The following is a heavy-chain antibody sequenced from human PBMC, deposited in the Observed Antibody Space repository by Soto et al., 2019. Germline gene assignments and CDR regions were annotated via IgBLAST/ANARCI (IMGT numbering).Heavy chain of an antibody. CDR1: GYTFNCYG. J-gene: IGHJ6*02. V-gene: IGHV1-18*01. CDR3: ARFSAARGMDV. Sequence: GASGKVSCTASGYTFNCYGISGVRQAPWQTLEWMGWISPYNSNTNYAQKIEGRVTMTPDTYTSTAYMELRSLRSDDTAVYYCARFSAARGMDVWGQGTTVTVSS. D-gene: IGHD6-25*01. CDR2: ISPYNSNT.